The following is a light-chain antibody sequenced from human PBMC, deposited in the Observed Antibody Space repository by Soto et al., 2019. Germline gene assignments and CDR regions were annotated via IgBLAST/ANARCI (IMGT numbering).Light chain of an antibody. CDR2: EAS. Sequence: IRMTQSPSTQSASVGDRVTITCRASQSIGNWLAWYQQKPGRAPKFLIYEASRLESGVPSRFSGSGSGTDFTLTISGLQPEDSAAYYCLQDYNYPFTFGQGTKVDIK. CDR1: QSIGNW. J-gene: IGKJ2*01. V-gene: IGKV1-5*03. CDR3: LQDYNYPFT.